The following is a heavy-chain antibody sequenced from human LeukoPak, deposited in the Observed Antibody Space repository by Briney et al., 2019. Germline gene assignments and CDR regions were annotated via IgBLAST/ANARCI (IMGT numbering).Heavy chain of an antibody. V-gene: IGHV3-33*08. Sequence: PGGSLRLSCAASGFTFSSYAMSWVRQAPGKGLEWVAFIRYGGSHQFYADSVRGRFTISRDNPKNTLYLQMNSLRGEDTAVYFCARDSGTWFYLQDWGQGTLVTVSS. J-gene: IGHJ1*01. CDR3: ARDSGTWFYLQD. CDR2: IRYGGSHQ. D-gene: IGHD2/OR15-2a*01. CDR1: GFTFSSYA.